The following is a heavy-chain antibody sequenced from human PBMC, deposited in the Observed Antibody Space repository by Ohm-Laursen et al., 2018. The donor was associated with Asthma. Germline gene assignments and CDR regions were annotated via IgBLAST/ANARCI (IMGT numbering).Heavy chain of an antibody. D-gene: IGHD3-16*02. CDR2: ISAYNGNT. CDR1: GYTFTNYG. J-gene: IGHJ3*02. Sequence: VSSVKVSCKASGYTFTNYGFSWVRQAPGQGLEWMAWISAYNGNTNYAPKFQDRVTMTTDTSTSTAYMELRGLRSDDTAVYYCAREGGHLGELSLVAFDIWGQGTMVTVSS. V-gene: IGHV1-18*04. CDR3: AREGGHLGELSLVAFDI.